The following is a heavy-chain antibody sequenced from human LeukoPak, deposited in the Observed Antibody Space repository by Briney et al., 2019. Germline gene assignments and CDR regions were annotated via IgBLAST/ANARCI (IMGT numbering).Heavy chain of an antibody. CDR3: ARANGYCSSTSCYPNDY. CDR2: ISSSSSAI. Sequence: GGSLRLSCAASGFTFSSYSMHWVRQAPGKGLEWVSYISSSSSAIYYADSVKGRFTISRDNAKNSLYLQMNSLRAEDTAVYYCARANGYCSSTSCYPNDYWGQGTLVTVSS. V-gene: IGHV3-48*04. CDR1: GFTFSSYS. J-gene: IGHJ4*02. D-gene: IGHD2-2*03.